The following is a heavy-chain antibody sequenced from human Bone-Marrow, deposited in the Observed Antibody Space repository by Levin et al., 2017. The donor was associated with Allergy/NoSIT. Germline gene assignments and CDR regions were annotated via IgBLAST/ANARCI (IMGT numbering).Heavy chain of an antibody. CDR2: IIPILGIA. CDR1: GGTFSSYT. Sequence: SVKVSCKASGGTFSSYTISWVRQAPGQGLEWMGRIIPILGIANYAQKFQGRVTITADKSTSTAYMELSSLRSEDTAVYYCARDLYYYGSGSYPPIGYWGQGTLVTVSS. CDR3: ARDLYYYGSGSYPPIGY. D-gene: IGHD3-10*01. J-gene: IGHJ4*02. V-gene: IGHV1-69*04.